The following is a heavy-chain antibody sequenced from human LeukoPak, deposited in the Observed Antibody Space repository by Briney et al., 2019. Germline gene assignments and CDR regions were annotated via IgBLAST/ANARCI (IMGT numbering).Heavy chain of an antibody. CDR2: FYTSGST. V-gene: IGHV4-61*02. CDR3: ARHKDYYYSYMDV. J-gene: IGHJ6*03. Sequence: SETLSLTCTVSGGSISSSSYFWSWIRQPAGKGLECIGRFYTSGSTNYNPSLKSRVTISVDTSKNQFSLKLSSVTAADTAVYYCARHKDYYYSYMDVWGKGTTVTISS. CDR1: GGSISSSSYF.